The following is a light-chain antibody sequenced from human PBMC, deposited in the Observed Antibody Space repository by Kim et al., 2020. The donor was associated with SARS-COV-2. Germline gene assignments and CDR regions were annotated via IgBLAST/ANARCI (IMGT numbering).Light chain of an antibody. J-gene: IGLJ1*01. CDR1: SLRSYY. Sequence: SSELTQDPAVSVALGQTVRITCQGDSLRSYYASWYQQKPGQAPVLVIYGKNNRPSGIPDRFSGSSSGNTASLTITGAQAEDEADYYCNYRDSSGNNYVFG. CDR2: GKN. CDR3: NYRDSSGNNYV. V-gene: IGLV3-19*01.